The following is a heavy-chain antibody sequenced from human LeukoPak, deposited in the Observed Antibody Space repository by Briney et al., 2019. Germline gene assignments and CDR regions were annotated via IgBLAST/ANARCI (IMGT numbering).Heavy chain of an antibody. D-gene: IGHD6-13*01. CDR1: GGSISSYY. Sequence: SETLSLTCTVSGGSISSYYWSWIRQPPGKGLEWIGYIYYSGSTNYNPSLTSRVTISVDTSKNQFSLKLSSVTAADTAVYYCARSNSSSWPPFIYYFDYWGQGTLVTVSS. CDR2: IYYSGST. J-gene: IGHJ4*02. V-gene: IGHV4-59*01. CDR3: ARSNSSSWPPFIYYFDY.